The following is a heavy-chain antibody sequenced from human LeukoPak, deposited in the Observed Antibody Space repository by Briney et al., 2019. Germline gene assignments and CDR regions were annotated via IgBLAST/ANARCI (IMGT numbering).Heavy chain of an antibody. CDR3: AREVIVVVPAAILDGWFDP. CDR2: IYTSGST. D-gene: IGHD2-2*01. V-gene: IGHV4-61*02. J-gene: IGHJ5*02. Sequence: SETLSLTCTVSGGSISSSSYYWGWIRQPAGKGLEWIGRIYTSGSTNYNPSLKSRVTMSVDTSKSQFSLKLSSVTAADTAVYYCAREVIVVVPAAILDGWFDPWGQGTLVTVSS. CDR1: GGSISSSSYY.